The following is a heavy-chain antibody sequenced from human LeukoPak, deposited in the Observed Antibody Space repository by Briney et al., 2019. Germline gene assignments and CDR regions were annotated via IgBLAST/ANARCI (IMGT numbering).Heavy chain of an antibody. CDR3: ARDFIGYCSSTSCYWHAFDI. Sequence: SGGSLRLSCAACGSTFSSYDMSWVRQAPGKGLEWVSAISGSGGSTYYADSVKGRFTISRDNSKNTLYLQMNSLRAEDTAVYYCARDFIGYCSSTSCYWHAFDIWGQGTLVTVSS. CDR1: GSTFSSYD. D-gene: IGHD2-2*01. CDR2: ISGSGGST. J-gene: IGHJ3*02. V-gene: IGHV3-23*01.